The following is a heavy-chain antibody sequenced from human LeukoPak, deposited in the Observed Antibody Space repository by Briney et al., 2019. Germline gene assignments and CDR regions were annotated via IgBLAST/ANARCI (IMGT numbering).Heavy chain of an antibody. CDR1: GFTFSLYS. Sequence: GGSLRLSCEASGFTFSLYSMKWVRQAPGKGLEWVSYISSSSTIYYADSVKGRFTISRDNAKNFLSLQMDSLRVEDSAVYFCARRHTSHYYMDAWGKGTTVTVSS. J-gene: IGHJ6*03. V-gene: IGHV3-48*04. CDR3: ARRHTSHYYMDA. D-gene: IGHD2/OR15-2a*01. CDR2: ISSSSTI.